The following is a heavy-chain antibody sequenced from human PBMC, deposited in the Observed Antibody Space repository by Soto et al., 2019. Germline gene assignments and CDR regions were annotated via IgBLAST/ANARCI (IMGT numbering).Heavy chain of an antibody. D-gene: IGHD6-25*01. CDR3: EKFVVAKGGSGGWPGHFDY. V-gene: IGHV3-23*01. Sequence: EVQLLESGGGLVQPGGSLRLSCAASGFIFSSYAMSGVRQAPGQGLEWVSAISGSGGTTYYADSVKGRFIISRDNTKNTLYLHMNSLRAEDAARYYCEKFVVAKGGSGGWPGHFDYWGQGALVTVSS. J-gene: IGHJ4*02. CDR2: ISGSGGTT. CDR1: GFIFSSYA.